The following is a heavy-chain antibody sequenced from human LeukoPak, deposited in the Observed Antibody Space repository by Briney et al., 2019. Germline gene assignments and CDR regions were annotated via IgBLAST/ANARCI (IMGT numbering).Heavy chain of an antibody. CDR3: ARARMRQQWLVAVDFDY. Sequence: GASVKVSCKASGGTFISYAISWVRQAPGQGLEWMGGIIPIFGTANYAQKFQGRVTITADESTSTAYMELSSLRSEDTAVYYCARARMRQQWLVAVDFDYWGQGTLVTVSS. CDR1: GGTFISYA. CDR2: IIPIFGTA. J-gene: IGHJ4*02. D-gene: IGHD6-19*01. V-gene: IGHV1-69*13.